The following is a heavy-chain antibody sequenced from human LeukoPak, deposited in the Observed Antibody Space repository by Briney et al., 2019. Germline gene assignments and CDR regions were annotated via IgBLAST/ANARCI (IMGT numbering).Heavy chain of an antibody. CDR1: GGSFSGYY. J-gene: IGHJ6*02. Sequence: PSETLSLTCAVYGGSFSGYYWSWIRQPPGKGLEWIGEINHSGSTNYNPSLNSRVTISVDTSKNQFSLKLSSVTAADTAVYYCARSQNSYYYYYGMDVWGQGTTVTVSS. V-gene: IGHV4-34*01. CDR2: INHSGST. CDR3: ARSQNSYYYYYGMDV.